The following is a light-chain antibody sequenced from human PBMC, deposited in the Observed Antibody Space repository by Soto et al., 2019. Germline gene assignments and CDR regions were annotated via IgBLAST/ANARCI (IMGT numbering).Light chain of an antibody. CDR1: GSNIGAGYD. J-gene: IGLJ3*02. Sequence: QSVLTQPPSVSGAPGQRVTISCTGGGSNIGAGYDVHWYQQLPRTAPKLLISDNNNRPSGVPDRFSGSKSGTSASLAITGLQAEDEADYYCQSYDSSLSASVFGGGTKVTVL. CDR2: DNN. CDR3: QSYDSSLSASV. V-gene: IGLV1-40*01.